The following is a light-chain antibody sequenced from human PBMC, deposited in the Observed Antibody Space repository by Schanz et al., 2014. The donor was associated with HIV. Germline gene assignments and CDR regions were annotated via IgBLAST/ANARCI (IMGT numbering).Light chain of an antibody. CDR2: DVN. CDR1: SSDVGIYNF. V-gene: IGLV2-8*01. Sequence: QSALTQPPSASGSPGQSVTISCTGTSSDVGIYNFVSWYQQHPGKAPKLIIYDVNNRPSGVPDRFFGSKSGNTASLTVSGLQAEDEADYYCSSYAGSNILFGGGTKLTVL. CDR3: SSYAGSNIL. J-gene: IGLJ2*01.